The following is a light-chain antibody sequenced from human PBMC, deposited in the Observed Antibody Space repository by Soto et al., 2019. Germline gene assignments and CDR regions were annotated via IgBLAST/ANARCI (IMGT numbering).Light chain of an antibody. CDR2: GAS. J-gene: IGKJ1*01. CDR1: QSVSSN. CDR3: QQYNNWPPERT. V-gene: IGKV3-15*01. Sequence: EIVMTQSPATLSVSTGERATLSCRASQSVSSNLAWYQQKPGQAPRLLIYGASTRATGIPARFSGSGSGTEFTLTISSLQSEDFAVYYCQQYNNWPPERTFGQGTKVDIK.